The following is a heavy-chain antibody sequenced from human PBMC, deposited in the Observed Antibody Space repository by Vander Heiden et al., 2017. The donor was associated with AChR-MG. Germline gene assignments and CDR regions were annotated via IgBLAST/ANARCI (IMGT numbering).Heavy chain of an antibody. Sequence: QVQLQESGPGLVKPSETLSLTCAVSGYSISSGYYWGWIRQPPGKGLEWIGSIYHSGSTYYNPSLKSRVTISVDTSKNQFSLKLSSVTAADTAVYYCARWGIGSRASDYWGQGTLVTVSS. CDR1: GYSISSGYY. CDR3: ARWGIGSRASDY. D-gene: IGHD3-16*01. J-gene: IGHJ4*02. V-gene: IGHV4-38-2*01. CDR2: IYHSGST.